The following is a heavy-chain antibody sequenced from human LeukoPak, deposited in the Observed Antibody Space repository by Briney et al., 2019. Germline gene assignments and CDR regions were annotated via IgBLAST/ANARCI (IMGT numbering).Heavy chain of an antibody. Sequence: EASVKVSCKASGGTFSSYAISWVRQAPGQGLEWMGGIIPIFGTANYAQKFQGRVTITADESTSTAYMELSSLRSEDTAVYYCARGRQNWFDPWGQGTLVTVSS. J-gene: IGHJ5*02. CDR1: GGTFSSYA. D-gene: IGHD5-24*01. CDR3: ARGRQNWFDP. CDR2: IIPIFGTA. V-gene: IGHV1-69*13.